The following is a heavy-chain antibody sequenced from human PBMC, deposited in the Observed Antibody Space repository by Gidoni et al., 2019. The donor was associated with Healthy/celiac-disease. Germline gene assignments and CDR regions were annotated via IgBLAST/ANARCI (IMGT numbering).Heavy chain of an antibody. CDR3: ARVAKELLNYFDY. CDR1: GFNFSSYS. D-gene: IGHD1-26*01. Sequence: EVQLVESGGGLVKPGGSLRLPWSASGFNFSSYSMNWVRQAPGKGLEWVSSISSSSSYISYAGSVKGRFTISRDNAKNSLYLQMNSLRAEDTAVYYCARVAKELLNYFDYWGQGTLVTVSS. CDR2: ISSSSSYI. J-gene: IGHJ4*02. V-gene: IGHV3-21*01.